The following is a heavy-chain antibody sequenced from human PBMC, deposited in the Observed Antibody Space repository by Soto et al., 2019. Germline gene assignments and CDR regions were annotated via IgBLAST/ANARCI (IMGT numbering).Heavy chain of an antibody. CDR2: ISGSGGST. J-gene: IGHJ4*02. V-gene: IGHV3-23*01. CDR3: AKQIRPTFDSSAPWAFDY. Sequence: PGGSLRLSCAASGFTFSRYAMSWVRQAPGKGVEWVSAISGSGGSTYYADSVKGRFTISRHNSKNTLYLQMNSLRAEDTAVYYCAKQIRPTFDSSAPWAFDYWGQGTLVTVPS. CDR1: GFTFSRYA. D-gene: IGHD3-22*01.